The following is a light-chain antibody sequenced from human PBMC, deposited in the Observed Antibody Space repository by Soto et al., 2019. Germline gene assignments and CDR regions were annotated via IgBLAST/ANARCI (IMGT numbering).Light chain of an antibody. Sequence: EIVLTQSPATLSLSPGERATLSCRASQSISSSYLAWYQQKPGQAPSLLVYGASSRATGIPDRFSGSGSGTDFTLTISRLEPEDFAVYYCQQYGSSRFTFGPGTKVDIK. V-gene: IGKV3-20*01. CDR1: QSISSSY. J-gene: IGKJ3*01. CDR2: GAS. CDR3: QQYGSSRFT.